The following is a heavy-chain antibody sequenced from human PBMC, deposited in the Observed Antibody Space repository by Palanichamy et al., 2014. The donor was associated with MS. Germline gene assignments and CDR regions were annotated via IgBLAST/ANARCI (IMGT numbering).Heavy chain of an antibody. V-gene: IGHV3-7*03. CDR3: ARGQYYDFFSGVLDH. D-gene: IGHD2/OR15-2a*01. CDR2: IKEDGSEE. Sequence: EVQVVESGGGLVXPGGSLRLSCAGSGFTFRRYWMNWVRQAPGKGLEWVANIKEDGSEENYADSVKGRFSISRDNAKNTVSLQMNSLRGDDTAIYFCARGQYYDFFSGVLDHWGQGALVTVSS. J-gene: IGHJ4*02. CDR1: GFTFRRYW.